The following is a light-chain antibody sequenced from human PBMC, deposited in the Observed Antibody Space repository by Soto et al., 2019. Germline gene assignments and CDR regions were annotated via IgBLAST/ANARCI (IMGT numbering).Light chain of an antibody. V-gene: IGLV1-40*01. CDR1: SPNIGAGYD. Sequence: QLVLTQPPSVSGAPGQRVTISCTGSSPNIGAGYDVHWYQQLPGTAPKLLIYDNNNRPSGVPDRFSGSKSGTSASLAITGLQAEDEADYFCQSFDNSLTDWVFGGGTKVTVL. J-gene: IGLJ3*02. CDR3: QSFDNSLTDWV. CDR2: DNN.